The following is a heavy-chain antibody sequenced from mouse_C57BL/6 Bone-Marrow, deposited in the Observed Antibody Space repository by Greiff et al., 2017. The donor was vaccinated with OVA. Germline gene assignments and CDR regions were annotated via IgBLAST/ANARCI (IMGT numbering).Heavy chain of an antibody. D-gene: IGHD2-4*01. CDR1: GYTFTSYW. CDR2: IDPSDSYT. Sequence: QVHVKQSGAELVRPGTSVKLSCKASGYTFTSYWMHWVKQRPGQGLEWIGVIDPSDSYTNYNQKFKGKATLTVDTSSSTAYMQLSSLTSEDSAVYYCGRGDYDWYFDVWGTGTTVTVSS. V-gene: IGHV1-59*01. CDR3: GRGDYDWYFDV. J-gene: IGHJ1*03.